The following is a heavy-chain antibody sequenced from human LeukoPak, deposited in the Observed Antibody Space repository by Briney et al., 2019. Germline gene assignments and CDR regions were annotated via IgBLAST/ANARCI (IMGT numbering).Heavy chain of an antibody. Sequence: GGSLRLSCAASGFTFSSYAMHWVRQAPGKGLEYVSAISSNGGSTYYANSVKGRFIISRDNSKNTPYLQMGSLRAEDMAVYYCARGSYSHGDYWGQGTLVTVSS. J-gene: IGHJ4*02. D-gene: IGHD5-18*01. CDR2: ISSNGGST. CDR1: GFTFSSYA. V-gene: IGHV3-64*01. CDR3: ARGSYSHGDY.